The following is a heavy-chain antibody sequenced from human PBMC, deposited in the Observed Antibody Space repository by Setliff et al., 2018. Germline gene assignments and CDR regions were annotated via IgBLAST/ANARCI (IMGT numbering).Heavy chain of an antibody. CDR1: GFTFSSYA. Sequence: QPGGSLRLSCAASGFTFSSYAMHWVRQAPGRGLEWVAVISYDGSNKYYTDSVKGRFTISRDNSKNTLYLQMNGLRAEDTAVYYCAKVGKSGTWDQYFQYWGQGTLVTVSS. CDR2: ISYDGSNK. D-gene: IGHD3-10*01. V-gene: IGHV3-30*10. J-gene: IGHJ1*01. CDR3: AKVGKSGTWDQYFQY.